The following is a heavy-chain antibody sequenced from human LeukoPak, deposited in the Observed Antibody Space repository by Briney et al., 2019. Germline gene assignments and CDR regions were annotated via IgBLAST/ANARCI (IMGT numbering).Heavy chain of an antibody. D-gene: IGHD1-26*01. CDR3: ASRVAATTWDY. V-gene: IGHV3-21*01. Sequence: GGSLRLSCAGAGFDFSDFTVNWVRQSPERGLEWVSSISRSGRNTYYADSAKGRFTMSRDNAKNSFYLQMDRLRGDDTAIYYCASRVAATTWDYWGQGTLVTVSS. CDR1: GFDFSDFT. J-gene: IGHJ4*02. CDR2: ISRSGRNT.